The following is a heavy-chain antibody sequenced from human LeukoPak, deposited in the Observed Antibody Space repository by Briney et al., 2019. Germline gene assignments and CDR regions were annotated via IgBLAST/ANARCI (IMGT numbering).Heavy chain of an antibody. V-gene: IGHV4-59*01. D-gene: IGHD3-22*01. CDR2: IYYSGST. CDR3: ASFFDYYDSSDGAFDI. CDR1: GGSISSYY. J-gene: IGHJ3*02. Sequence: SETLSLTCTVSGGSISSYYWSWIRQPPGKGLEWIGYIYYSGSTNYNPSLKSLVTISVDTSKNQFSLKLSSVTAADTAVYYCASFFDYYDSSDGAFDIWGQGTMVTVSS.